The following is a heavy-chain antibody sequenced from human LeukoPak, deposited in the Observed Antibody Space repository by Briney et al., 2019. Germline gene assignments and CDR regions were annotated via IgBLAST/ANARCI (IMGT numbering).Heavy chain of an antibody. CDR1: GGSISSGSYY. V-gene: IGHV4-61*02. CDR2: IYTSGST. J-gene: IGHJ4*02. D-gene: IGHD3-10*01. CDR3: ARVGILWFGEVDY. Sequence: SQTLSLTCTVSGGSISSGSYYWSWIRQPAGKGLEWIGRIYTSGSTNYNPSLKSRVTISVDTSKNQFSLKLSSVTAADTAVYYCARVGILWFGEVDYWGQGTLVTVSS.